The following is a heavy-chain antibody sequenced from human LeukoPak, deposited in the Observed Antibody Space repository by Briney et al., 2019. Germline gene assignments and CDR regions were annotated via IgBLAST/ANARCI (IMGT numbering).Heavy chain of an antibody. CDR2: INPNSGGT. J-gene: IGHJ5*02. CDR3: ETNSQWLVGNWFDP. V-gene: IGHV1-2*06. Sequence: GASVKVSCKASGYTFTGYHMHWVRQAPGQGLDWMGRINPNSGGTNYAQKLQGRVTMTRDTSISTAYMERSRLRSDDTAVYYCETNSQWLVGNWFDPWGQGTLVTVSS. CDR1: GYTFTGYH. D-gene: IGHD6-19*01.